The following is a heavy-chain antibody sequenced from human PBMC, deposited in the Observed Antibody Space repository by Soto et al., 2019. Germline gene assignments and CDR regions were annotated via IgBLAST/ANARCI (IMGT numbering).Heavy chain of an antibody. CDR2: IIPIFGTA. CDR3: ARGSIVATIYYGMDV. Sequence: ASVKVSCKASGGTFSSYAISWVRRAPGQGLEWMGGIIPIFGTANYAQKFQGRVTITADESTSTAYMELSSLRSEDTAVYYCARGSIVATIYYGMDVWGQGTTVTVSS. D-gene: IGHD5-12*01. V-gene: IGHV1-69*13. CDR1: GGTFSSYA. J-gene: IGHJ6*02.